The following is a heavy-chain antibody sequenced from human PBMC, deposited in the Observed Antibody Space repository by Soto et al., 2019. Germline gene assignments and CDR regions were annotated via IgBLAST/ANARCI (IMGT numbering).Heavy chain of an antibody. Sequence: GGSLRLSCAASGFTFSTYGMHWVHQAPGKGLEWVSVISGNAITTYYADSVQGRFTISRDNSKNTVFLQMNSLRVEDTAVYYCAKVKYETGWSLLDYWGQGTQVTVSP. V-gene: IGHV3-23*01. D-gene: IGHD6-19*01. CDR1: GFTFSTYG. J-gene: IGHJ4*02. CDR2: ISGNAITT. CDR3: AKVKYETGWSLLDY.